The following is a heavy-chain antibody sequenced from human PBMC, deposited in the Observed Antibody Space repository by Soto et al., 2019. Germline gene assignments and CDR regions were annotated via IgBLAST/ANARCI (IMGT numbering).Heavy chain of an antibody. D-gene: IGHD3-22*01. CDR1: GYTFTSYG. Sequence: QVPLVQSGAEVKKPGASVKVSCKASGYTFTSYGINWVRQAPGRGLEWMGWINPGNGNTKYSQQFQGRVIIDRDTSASTAYMELSSLRSEDTAVYYCARVGYFESSNYLAYWGLGTLVTVSS. V-gene: IGHV1-3*01. J-gene: IGHJ4*02. CDR3: ARVGYFESSNYLAY. CDR2: INPGNGNT.